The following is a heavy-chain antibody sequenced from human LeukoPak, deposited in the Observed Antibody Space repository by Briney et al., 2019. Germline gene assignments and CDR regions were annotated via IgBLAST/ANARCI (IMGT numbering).Heavy chain of an antibody. CDR3: ARVPTQGCSSGGSCFQRFDP. J-gene: IGHJ5*02. Sequence: SETLSLTCTVSGYSISSGYYWGWIRQPPGKGLEWIGSIYHSGSTYYNPSLKSRVTISVDTSKNQFSLKLSSVTAADTAVYYCARVPTQGCSSGGSCFQRFDPWGQGTLVTVSS. CDR1: GYSISSGYY. D-gene: IGHD2-15*01. V-gene: IGHV4-38-2*02. CDR2: IYHSGST.